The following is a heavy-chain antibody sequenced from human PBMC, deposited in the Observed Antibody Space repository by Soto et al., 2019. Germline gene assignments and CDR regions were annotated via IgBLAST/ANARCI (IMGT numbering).Heavy chain of an antibody. V-gene: IGHV3-30*18. Sequence: GGSMSLSCSSSGFTFSIYCMHWVRQAPGKGLEWVAVISYDGSNKYYADSVKGRFTISRDNSKNTLYLQMNSLRAEDTAVYYCAKDRTGQGTFFDYWGQGTLVTVSS. CDR3: AKDRTGQGTFFDY. J-gene: IGHJ4*02. CDR1: GFTFSIYC. CDR2: ISYDGSNK.